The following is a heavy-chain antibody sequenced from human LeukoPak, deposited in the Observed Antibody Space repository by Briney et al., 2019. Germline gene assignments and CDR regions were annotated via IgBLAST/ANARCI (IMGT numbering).Heavy chain of an antibody. CDR3: AYDVSYSSTWYGAFDI. D-gene: IGHD6-13*01. CDR2: ISRDGVHT. CDR1: GFTFDDYA. V-gene: IGHV3-43D*03. J-gene: IGHJ3*02. Sequence: GGSLRLSCEASGFTFDDYAVHWVRQAPGKRLEWFSLISRDGVHTYYADSVKGRLTISRDNSKNSMYLQMNSLSAEDIAFYYCAYDVSYSSTWYGAFDIWGQGTKVTVSS.